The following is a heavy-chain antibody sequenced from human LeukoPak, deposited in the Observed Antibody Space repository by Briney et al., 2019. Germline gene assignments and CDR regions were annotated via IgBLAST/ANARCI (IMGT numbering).Heavy chain of an antibody. CDR3: ARGWHDYDILAGYSDY. CDR2: MNPNSSNT. D-gene: IGHD3-9*01. J-gene: IGHJ4*02. CDR1: RGTCSSYA. Sequence: GASVKVSCKASRGTCSSYAINWVRQATGQGLEWMGWMNPNSSNTGYAQKFQGRVTMTRNTSISTAYMELSSLRSEDTAVYYCARGWHDYDILAGYSDYWGQGTLVTVSS. V-gene: IGHV1-8*02.